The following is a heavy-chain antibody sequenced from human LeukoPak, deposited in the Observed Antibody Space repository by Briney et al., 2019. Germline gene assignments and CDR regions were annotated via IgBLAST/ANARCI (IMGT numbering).Heavy chain of an antibody. J-gene: IGHJ4*02. Sequence: GGSLRLSCAASGFTFSSYGMHWVRQAPGKGLEWVAVISYDGSNKYYADSVKGRFTISRDNSKNTLYLQMNSLRAEDTAVYYCAKDFYRSPYYYDSSGYFDYWGQGTLVTVSS. CDR1: GFTFSSYG. CDR3: AKDFYRSPYYYDSSGYFDY. V-gene: IGHV3-30*18. CDR2: ISYDGSNK. D-gene: IGHD3-22*01.